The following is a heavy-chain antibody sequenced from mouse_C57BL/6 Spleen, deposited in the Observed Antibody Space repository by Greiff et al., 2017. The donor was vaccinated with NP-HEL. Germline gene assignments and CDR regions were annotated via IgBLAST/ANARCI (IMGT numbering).Heavy chain of an antibody. D-gene: IGHD2-4*01. CDR1: GYSITSGYY. J-gene: IGHJ3*01. CDR2: ISYDGSN. V-gene: IGHV3-6*01. Sequence: EVQLKQSGPGLVKPSQSLSLTCSVTGYSITSGYYWNWIRQFPGNKLEWMGYISYDGSNNYNPSLKNRISITRDTSKNQFFLKLNSVTTEDTATYYCARPDYYDSSWFAYWGQGTLVTVSA. CDR3: ARPDYYDSSWFAY.